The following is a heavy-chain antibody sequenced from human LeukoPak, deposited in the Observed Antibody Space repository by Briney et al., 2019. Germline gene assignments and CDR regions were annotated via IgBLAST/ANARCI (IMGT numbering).Heavy chain of an antibody. D-gene: IGHD2-21*02. CDR3: ARAAYCGGDCYSDY. CDR2: ISYDGSNE. V-gene: IGHV3-30*04. Sequence: GGSLRLSCAASGFTFSSYVMHWVRQAPGKGLEWVAIISYDGSNEYYADSVKGRFTISRDNAKNSLYLQMNSLRAEDTAVYYCARAAYCGGDCYSDYWGQGTLVTVSS. CDR1: GFTFSSYV. J-gene: IGHJ4*02.